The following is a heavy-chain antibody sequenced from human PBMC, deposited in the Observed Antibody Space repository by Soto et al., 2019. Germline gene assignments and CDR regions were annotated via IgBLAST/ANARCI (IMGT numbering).Heavy chain of an antibody. CDR3: AHGRAYFDS. J-gene: IGHJ4*02. V-gene: IGHV2-5*02. CDR1: GFSLSTSGVG. Sequence: QITLKESGPTLVKPTQTLTLTCTFSGFSLSTSGVGVGWIRQPPGKALEGLALIYWDDDKRDSPSLKSRLTIAKDTSQNQVVLTMTTMGPVDTATYYCAHGRAYFDSWGQGPLVTFSS. CDR2: IYWDDDK.